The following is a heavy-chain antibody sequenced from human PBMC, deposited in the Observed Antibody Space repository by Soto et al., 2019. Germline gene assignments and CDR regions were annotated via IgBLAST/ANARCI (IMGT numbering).Heavy chain of an antibody. CDR3: SRHARSPTIVRGVIVYYYGMDV. V-gene: IGHV5-51*01. D-gene: IGHD3-10*01. J-gene: IGHJ6*02. CDR2: IYPGDSDT. Sequence: GESLKISCKGSGYSFTSYWIGWVRQMPGKGLEWMGIIYPGDSDTRYSPSFQGQVTISADKSISTAYLQWSSLKASDTAVYYCSRHARSPTIVRGVIVYYYGMDVWGQGTPVTVS. CDR1: GYSFTSYW.